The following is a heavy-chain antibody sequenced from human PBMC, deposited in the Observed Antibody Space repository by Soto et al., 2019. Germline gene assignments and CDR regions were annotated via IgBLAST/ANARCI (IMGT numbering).Heavy chain of an antibody. J-gene: IGHJ4*02. V-gene: IGHV3-7*01. CDR2: IKEDGSEK. CDR1: GFTFSNYA. CDR3: ARDPNRGGDYDY. Sequence: GGSLRLSCAASGFTFSNYAMGWVRQAQGKGLEWVAKIKEDGSEKFYVSSVKGRFTVSRDNAKNSLYLQMNSLRAEDTAFYYCARDPNRGGDYDYWGQGTLVTVSS. D-gene: IGHD3-16*01.